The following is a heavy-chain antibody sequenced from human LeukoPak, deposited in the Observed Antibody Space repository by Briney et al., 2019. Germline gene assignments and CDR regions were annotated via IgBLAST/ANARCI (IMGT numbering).Heavy chain of an antibody. V-gene: IGHV4-30-4*01. Sequence: SQTLSLTCTVSGGSISSGDYYWSWIRQPPRKGLEWIGYIYYSGSTYYNPSLKSRVTISVDTSKNQFSLKLSSVTAADTAVYYCAREITTVTTDLFDYWGQGTLVTVSS. CDR3: AREITTVTTDLFDY. CDR2: IYYSGST. D-gene: IGHD4-17*01. J-gene: IGHJ4*02. CDR1: GGSISSGDYY.